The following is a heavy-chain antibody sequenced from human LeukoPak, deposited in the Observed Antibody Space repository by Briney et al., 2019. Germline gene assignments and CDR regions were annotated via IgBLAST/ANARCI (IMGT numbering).Heavy chain of an antibody. CDR1: GYTFTSYD. D-gene: IGHD6-13*01. CDR2: MNPNSGNT. V-gene: IGHV1-8*01. J-gene: IGHJ4*02. CDR3: ARVWNRVIAAAGTFGY. Sequence: ASVKVSCKASGYTFTSYDINWVRQATGQGLEWMGWMNPNSGNTGYAQKFQGRVAMTRNTSISTAYMELSSLRSEDTAVYYCARVWNRVIAAAGTFGYWGQGTLVTVSS.